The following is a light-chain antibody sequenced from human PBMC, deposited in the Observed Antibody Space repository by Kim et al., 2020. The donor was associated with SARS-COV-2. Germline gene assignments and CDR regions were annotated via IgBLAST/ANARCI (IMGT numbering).Light chain of an antibody. CDR3: QQYGSSPRT. J-gene: IGKJ1*01. V-gene: IGKV3-20*01. CDR1: QTINNNY. Sequence: EIVLTQSPGTLSLSPGERATLSCRASQTINNNYLGWYQQKPGQAPRLLIYGASHRATGIPDRFSGSGSGTDFTLTISRLEPEDFAVYYCQQYGSSPRTFGQGTKVDIK. CDR2: GAS.